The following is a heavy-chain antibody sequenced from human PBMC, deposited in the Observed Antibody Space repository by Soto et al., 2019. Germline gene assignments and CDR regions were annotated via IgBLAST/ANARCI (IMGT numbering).Heavy chain of an antibody. D-gene: IGHD2-21*01. CDR3: APWAIAVGGAGF. Sequence: LVESGGRVVQSGGSLRLSCTASGFTVSDYSVNWVRQAPGKGLEWISYISSSGDLILYGDSVKGRFTIARDIAKNSLCLQMDSLRDEDSAVYYCAPWAIAVGGAGFWGQGTLVTVSS. CDR2: ISSSGDLI. V-gene: IGHV3-48*02. J-gene: IGHJ4*02. CDR1: GFTVSDYS.